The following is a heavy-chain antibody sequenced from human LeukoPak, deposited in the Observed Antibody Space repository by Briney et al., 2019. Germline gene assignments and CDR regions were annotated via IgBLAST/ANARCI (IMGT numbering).Heavy chain of an antibody. D-gene: IGHD3-10*01. CDR3: ARGNYYGSGIYFDY. V-gene: IGHV1-3*01. CDR2: INAGNGNT. J-gene: IGHJ4*02. CDR1: GYTLTSYA. Sequence: ASLKISCNAPGYTLTSYAMHWVRQAPGQRLEWMGWINAGNGNTKYSQKLQGRVTITRDTSASTAYMELSSLRSEDTAVYYCARGNYYGSGIYFDYWGQGTLVTVSS.